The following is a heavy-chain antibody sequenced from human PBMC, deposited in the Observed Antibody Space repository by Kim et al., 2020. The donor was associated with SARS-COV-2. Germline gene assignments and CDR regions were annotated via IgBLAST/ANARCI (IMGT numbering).Heavy chain of an antibody. D-gene: IGHD6-13*01. J-gene: IGHJ1*01. V-gene: IGHV3-21*04. CDR1: GFTFSSYS. Sequence: GGSLRLSCAASGFTFSSYSMNWVRQAPGKGLEWVSSISSSSSYIYYADSVKGRFTISRDNAKNSLYLQMNSLRAEDTAVYYCARDSSPNNPLQHWGEGTLVTVSS. CDR3: ARDSSPNNPLQH. CDR2: ISSSSSYI.